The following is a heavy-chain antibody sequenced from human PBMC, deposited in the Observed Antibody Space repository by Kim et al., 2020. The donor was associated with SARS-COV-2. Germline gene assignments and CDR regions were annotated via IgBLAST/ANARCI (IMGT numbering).Heavy chain of an antibody. D-gene: IGHD1-26*01. CDR1: GYTFTSYG. CDR2: ISAYNGNT. J-gene: IGHJ6*02. CDR3: ARDRGSYEAELYYYYYYGMDV. V-gene: IGHV1-18*04. Sequence: ASVKVSCKASGYTFTSYGISWVRQAPGQGLEWMGWISAYNGNTNYAQKLQGRVTMTTDTSTSTAYMELRSLRSDDTAVYYCARDRGSYEAELYYYYYYGMDVWGQGTTVTVSS.